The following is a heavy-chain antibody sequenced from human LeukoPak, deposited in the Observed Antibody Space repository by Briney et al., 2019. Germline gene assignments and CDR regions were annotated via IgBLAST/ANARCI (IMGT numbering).Heavy chain of an antibody. CDR2: IWYDGSNK. V-gene: IGHV3-33*01. Sequence: GGSLRLSCAASGFSFTNYAMSWVRQAPGKGLEWVAVIWYDGSNKYYADSVKGRFTISRDNSKNTLYLQMNSLRAEDTAVYYRARDEGEDGSDFDYWGQGTLVTVSS. J-gene: IGHJ4*02. CDR3: ARDEGEDGSDFDY. CDR1: GFSFTNYA. D-gene: IGHD3-10*01.